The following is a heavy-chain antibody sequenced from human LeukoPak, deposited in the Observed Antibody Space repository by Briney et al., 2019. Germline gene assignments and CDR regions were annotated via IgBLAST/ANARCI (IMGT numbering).Heavy chain of an antibody. CDR1: GGSISSSSYY. D-gene: IGHD4-17*01. V-gene: IGHV4-39*01. J-gene: IGHJ4*02. Sequence: TSETLSLTCTVSGGSISSSSYYWGWIRQPPGKGLERIGSIYYSGSTYYNPSLKSRVTISVDTSKNQFSLKLSSVTAADTAVYYCARHTVTTWGEYYFDYWGQGTLVTVSS. CDR3: ARHTVTTWGEYYFDY. CDR2: IYYSGST.